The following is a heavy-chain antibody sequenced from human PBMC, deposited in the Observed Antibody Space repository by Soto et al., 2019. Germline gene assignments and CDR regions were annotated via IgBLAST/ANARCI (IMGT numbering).Heavy chain of an antibody. D-gene: IGHD2-2*01. V-gene: IGHV4-59*01. CDR1: GGSISRYY. J-gene: IGHJ5*02. CDR3: ARDRSTYSGGGTGEVKENWFDP. Sequence: SETLSLTCSVSGGSISRYYRSWIRQPPGKGLEWIGYAYYSGATGYNPSLQSRVTMAVDTSKNQVSLKLTSVTAADTAVYYCARDRSTYSGGGTGEVKENWFDPWGQGALVT. CDR2: AYYSGAT.